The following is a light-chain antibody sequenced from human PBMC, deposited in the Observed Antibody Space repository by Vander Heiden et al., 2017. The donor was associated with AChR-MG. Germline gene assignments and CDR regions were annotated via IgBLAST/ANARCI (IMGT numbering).Light chain of an antibody. J-gene: IGKJ5*01. V-gene: IGKV1-39*01. Sequence: DIQMTQSPSSLSASVGDRVTITCRASQSIGFYLNWYQQKPGKAPKLLIYAASSLQTGVPSRFSGSGSGTDFTLTVSSLQPEDFAVYYCQQSHTTPVTFGQGTRLEIK. CDR2: AAS. CDR1: QSIGFY. CDR3: QQSHTTPVT.